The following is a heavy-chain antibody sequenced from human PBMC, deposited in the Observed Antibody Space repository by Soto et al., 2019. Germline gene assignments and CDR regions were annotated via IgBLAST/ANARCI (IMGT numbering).Heavy chain of an antibody. D-gene: IGHD2-15*01. J-gene: IGHJ5*02. CDR2: ISYDGSNK. CDR1: GFTFSSYG. Sequence: PGGSLRLSCAACGFTFSSYGMHWVRQAPGKGLEWVAVISYDGSNKYYADSVKGRFTISRDNSKNTLYLQMNSLRAEDTAVYYCATWRAAYNWFDPWGQGTLVTVSS. V-gene: IGHV3-30*03. CDR3: ATWRAAYNWFDP.